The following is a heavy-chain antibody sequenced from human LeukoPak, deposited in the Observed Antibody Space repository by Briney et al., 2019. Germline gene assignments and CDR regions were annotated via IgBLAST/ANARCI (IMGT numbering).Heavy chain of an antibody. Sequence: GGSLRLSCAASGFPFSTHSLNWVRQAPGKGLEWVSSISSSSSSIYYADSVKGRFTISRDDAKNSLYLQMNSLRAEDTAVYYCARTATDTGEFDYWGQGTLVTVSS. CDR1: GFPFSTHS. V-gene: IGHV3-21*01. CDR3: ARTATDTGEFDY. J-gene: IGHJ4*02. CDR2: ISSSSSSI. D-gene: IGHD6-13*01.